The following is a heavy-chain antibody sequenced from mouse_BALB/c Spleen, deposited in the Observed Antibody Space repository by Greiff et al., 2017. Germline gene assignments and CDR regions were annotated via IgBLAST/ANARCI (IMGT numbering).Heavy chain of an antibody. V-gene: IGHV1-5*01. CDR2: IYPGNSDT. CDR3: TRRRYVYAMDY. J-gene: IGHJ4*01. CDR1: GYTFTSYW. D-gene: IGHD2-14*01. Sequence: VQLQESGTVLVRPGASLKISCKASGYTFTSYWMHWVKQTPGQGLEWIGAIYPGNSDTSYNHKFKGQSNLTTVTPTSTVYMELSSLTNEDSAVYYCTRRRYVYAMDYWGQGTSVTVSS.